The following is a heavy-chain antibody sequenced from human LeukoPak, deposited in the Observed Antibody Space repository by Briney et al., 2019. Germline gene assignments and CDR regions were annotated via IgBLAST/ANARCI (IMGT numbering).Heavy chain of an antibody. Sequence: GGSLRLSCAASGFTFSDYYMSWIRQAPGKGREWISYISSSESTIYYPDSVKGRFTISTDNAKNSLYLQMNSLRAEDTAVYYCARAPIAAADYYFDYWGQGTLVTVSS. V-gene: IGHV3-11*01. J-gene: IGHJ4*02. CDR1: GFTFSDYY. D-gene: IGHD6-13*01. CDR2: ISSSESTI. CDR3: ARAPIAAADYYFDY.